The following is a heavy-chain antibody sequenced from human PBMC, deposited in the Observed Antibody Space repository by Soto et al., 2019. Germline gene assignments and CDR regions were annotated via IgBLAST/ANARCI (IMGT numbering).Heavy chain of an antibody. V-gene: IGHV5-10-1*01. CDR2: IDPSDSYT. J-gene: IGHJ4*02. D-gene: IGHD1-26*01. CDR1: GYIFASYW. CDR3: ARHSGSSLPDDY. Sequence: ESLKISCQGSGYIFASYWITWVRQLPGKGLEWVGKIDPSDSYTYYSPSFQGHVTISADTSLNTAYLQWSSLRASDTAMYYCARHSGSSLPDDYWGQGSRVTVSS.